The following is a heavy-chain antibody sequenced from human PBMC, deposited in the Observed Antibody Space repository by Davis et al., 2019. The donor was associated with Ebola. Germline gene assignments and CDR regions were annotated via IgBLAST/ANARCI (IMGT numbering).Heavy chain of an antibody. CDR3: TKNGERGVDY. CDR1: GFTFSSYA. J-gene: IGHJ4*02. Sequence: GGSLRLSCAASGFTFSSYAMHWVRQAPGKGLEWVAVISYDGSNKYYADSVKGRFAISRDDSKNTAYLQMNSLKTEDTAVYYCTKNGERGVDYWGQGTLVTVSS. CDR2: ISYDGSNK. V-gene: IGHV3-30-3*02. D-gene: IGHD3-10*01.